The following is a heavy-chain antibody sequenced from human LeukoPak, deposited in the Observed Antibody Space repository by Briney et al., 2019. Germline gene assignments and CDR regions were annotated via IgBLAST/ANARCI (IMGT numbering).Heavy chain of an antibody. D-gene: IGHD2-21*01. CDR3: ARSQLLKFDCFNM. Sequence: GGSLRLSCAASGFTFSDYWMRWVRQAPGKGLEWVANIKQDGSEKYYVDSVKGRFTISRDNAKNSLFLEMNSLGAEDTAVYYCARSQLLKFDCFNMWGQGTMVTVSS. CDR2: IKQDGSEK. CDR1: GFTFSDYW. V-gene: IGHV3-7*04. J-gene: IGHJ3*02.